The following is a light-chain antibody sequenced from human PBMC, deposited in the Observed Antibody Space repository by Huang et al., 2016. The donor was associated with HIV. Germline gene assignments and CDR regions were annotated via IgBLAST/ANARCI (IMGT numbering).Light chain of an antibody. CDR1: KGIGNS. Sequence: DIQMTQSPSSLSASVGVRVTITCRATKGIGNSLACYQQKPGKAPRLLLYATSRLESGVPSRFSGSGSGTHYTLTINTLQPEDIGSYYCQQYHTIPWTFGQGTKVEVK. CDR2: ATS. J-gene: IGKJ1*01. CDR3: QQYHTIPWT. V-gene: IGKV1-NL1*01.